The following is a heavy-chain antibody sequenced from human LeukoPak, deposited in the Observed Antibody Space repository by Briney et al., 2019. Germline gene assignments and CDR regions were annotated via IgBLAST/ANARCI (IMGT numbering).Heavy chain of an antibody. Sequence: ASVKVSCKASGYTFTSYYMHWVRQAPGQGLEWMGIINPSGGSTSYAQKFQGRVTMTRDMSTSTVYMELSSLRSEDTAVYYCARVYYDFWSGLGGATNFDYWGQGTLVTVSS. CDR3: ARVYYDFWSGLGGATNFDY. CDR1: GYTFTSYY. D-gene: IGHD3-3*01. CDR2: INPSGGST. J-gene: IGHJ4*02. V-gene: IGHV1-46*01.